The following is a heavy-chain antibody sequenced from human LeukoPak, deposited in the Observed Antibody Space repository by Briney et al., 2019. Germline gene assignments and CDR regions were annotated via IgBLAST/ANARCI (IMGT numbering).Heavy chain of an antibody. J-gene: IGHJ4*02. CDR2: IKQDGSDK. CDR1: GFTFSTYW. CDR3: ARVRCSSNSCFPDY. V-gene: IGHV3-7*01. D-gene: IGHD2-2*01. Sequence: GGSLRLSCAASGFTFSTYWMSWVRQAPGKGLEWVANIKQDGSDKYYVDSVKGRFTISRDNAKNSLFLQMNSLRAEDTAVYYCARVRCSSNSCFPDYWGQGTLVTVSS.